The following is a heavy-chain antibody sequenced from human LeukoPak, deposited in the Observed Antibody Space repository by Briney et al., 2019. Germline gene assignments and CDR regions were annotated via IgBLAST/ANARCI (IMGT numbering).Heavy chain of an antibody. Sequence: ASVKVSCKASGGTFSSYAISWVRQAPGQGLEWMGWISAYNGNTNYAHKLQGRVTMTTDTSTSTAYMELRSLRSDDTAVYYCARAGIDYVLDAWYFDLWGRGTLVTVSS. D-gene: IGHD2/OR15-2a*01. CDR1: GGTFSSYA. CDR2: ISAYNGNT. CDR3: ARAGIDYVLDAWYFDL. J-gene: IGHJ2*01. V-gene: IGHV1-18*01.